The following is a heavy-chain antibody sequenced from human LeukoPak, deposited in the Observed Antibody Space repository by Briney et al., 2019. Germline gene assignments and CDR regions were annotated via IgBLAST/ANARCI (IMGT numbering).Heavy chain of an antibody. D-gene: IGHD6-6*01. CDR2: MNPNSGNT. V-gene: IGHV1-8*01. Sequence: ASVNVSCKASGYTFTSYDINWVRQATGQGLEWMGWMNPNSGNTGYAQKFQGRVNMTRNTSISTAYMELSSLRSEDTAVYYCARGRFLYSSSSGYLDYWGQGTLVTVSS. CDR1: GYTFTSYD. CDR3: ARGRFLYSSSSGYLDY. J-gene: IGHJ4*02.